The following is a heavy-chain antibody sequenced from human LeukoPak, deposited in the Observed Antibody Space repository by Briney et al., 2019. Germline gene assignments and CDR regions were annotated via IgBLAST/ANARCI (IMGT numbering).Heavy chain of an antibody. CDR1: GFTFSSYG. D-gene: IGHD3-3*01. CDR3: AKGGAHYDFWSGYTNDY. Sequence: GGSLGLSCAASGFTFSSYGMHWVRQAPGKGLEWVAVISYDGSNKYYADSVKGRFTISRDNSKNTLYLQMNSLRAEDTAVYYCAKGGAHYDFWSGYTNDYWGQGTLVTVSS. J-gene: IGHJ4*02. CDR2: ISYDGSNK. V-gene: IGHV3-30*18.